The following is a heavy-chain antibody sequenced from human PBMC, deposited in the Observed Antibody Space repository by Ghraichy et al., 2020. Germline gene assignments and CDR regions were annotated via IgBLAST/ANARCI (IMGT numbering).Heavy chain of an antibody. CDR3: ATLVDTAMVSTAF. CDR2: IIPIFGTA. J-gene: IGHJ4*02. CDR1: GGTFSSYA. V-gene: IGHV1-69*13. D-gene: IGHD5-18*01. Sequence: SVKVSCKASGGTFSSYAISWVRQAPGQGLEWMGGIIPIFGTANYAQKFQGRVTITADESTSTAYMELSSLRSEDTAVYYCATLVDTAMVSTAFWGQGTLVTVSS.